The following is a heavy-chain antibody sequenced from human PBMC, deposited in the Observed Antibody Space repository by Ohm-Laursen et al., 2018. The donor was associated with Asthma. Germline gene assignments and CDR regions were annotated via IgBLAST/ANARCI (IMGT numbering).Heavy chain of an antibody. CDR3: ATSGYNWNDYYYYGMDV. V-gene: IGHV4-59*01. CDR1: GASFSTYY. J-gene: IGHJ6*02. Sequence: GTLSLTCTLSGASFSTYYWGWIRQPPGKGLEWIGYIYSTGSTNYNPSLKSRVTISVDTSKNQFSLKLSSVTAADTAVYYCATSGYNWNDYYYYGMDVWGQGTTVTVSS. D-gene: IGHD1-20*01. CDR2: IYSTGST.